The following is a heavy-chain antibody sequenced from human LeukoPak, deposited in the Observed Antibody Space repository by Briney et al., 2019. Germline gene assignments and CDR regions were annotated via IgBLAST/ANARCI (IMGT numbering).Heavy chain of an antibody. J-gene: IGHJ4*02. Sequence: GGSLRLSCAASGFTDSSNYMSWVRQAPGKGLEWVSVIYSGGSTYYADSVKGRFTISRDNSKNTLYLQMNSLRAEDTAVYYCAREASYGDYPGSFDYWGQGTLVTVSS. V-gene: IGHV3-66*01. CDR1: GFTDSSNY. D-gene: IGHD4-17*01. CDR2: IYSGGST. CDR3: AREASYGDYPGSFDY.